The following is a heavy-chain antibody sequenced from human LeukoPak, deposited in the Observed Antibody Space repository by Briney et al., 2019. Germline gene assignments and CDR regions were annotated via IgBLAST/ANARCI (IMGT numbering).Heavy chain of an antibody. CDR1: GGSLSSGGYY. CDR3: ARRYGSGDYFDY. CDR2: IYHSGST. D-gene: IGHD3-10*01. V-gene: IGHV4-30-2*02. Sequence: SETLSLTCTVSGGSLSSGGYYWSWIRQPPGKGLEWIGYIYHSGSTYYNPSLKSRVTISVDRSKNQFSLKLSSVTAADTTVYYCARRYGSGDYFDYWGQGTLVTVPS. J-gene: IGHJ4*02.